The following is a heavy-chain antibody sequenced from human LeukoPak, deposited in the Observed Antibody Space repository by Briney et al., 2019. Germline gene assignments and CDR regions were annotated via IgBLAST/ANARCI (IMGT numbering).Heavy chain of an antibody. CDR1: GGSISSSNYY. CDR3: ARVEVSYDFWSGYYRSPNYYYYMDV. CDR2: ISYSRST. D-gene: IGHD3-3*01. J-gene: IGHJ6*03. Sequence: SETLSLTCTVSGGSISSSNYYWDWIRQPPGKVLEWIGSISYSRSTYYNPSLKSRVTISIGTSRNQFSLKVTSVTAADTAVYYCARVEVSYDFWSGYYRSPNYYYYMDVWGKGTTGTVSS. V-gene: IGHV4-39*07.